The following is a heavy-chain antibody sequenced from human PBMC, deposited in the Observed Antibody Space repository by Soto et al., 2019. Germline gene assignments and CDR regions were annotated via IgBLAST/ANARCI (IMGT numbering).Heavy chain of an antibody. CDR3: TTTAPYSSSWDYYYYGMDL. CDR2: IKSKTDGGTT. Sequence: GGSLRLSCAASGFTFSNAWMSWVRQAPGKGLEWVGRIKSKTDGGTTDYAAPVKGRFTISRDDSKNTLYLQMNSLKTEDTAVYYCTTTAPYSSSWDYYYYGMDLWGQGTKVTVSS. V-gene: IGHV3-15*01. J-gene: IGHJ6*02. D-gene: IGHD6-6*01. CDR1: GFTFSNAW.